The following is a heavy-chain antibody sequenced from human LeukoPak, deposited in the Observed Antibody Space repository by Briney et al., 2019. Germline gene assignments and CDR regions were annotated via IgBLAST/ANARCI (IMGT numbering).Heavy chain of an antibody. CDR1: GYTFTGYY. CDR2: INPNSGGT. Sequence: GASVKVSCKASGYTFTGYYMHWVRQAPGQGLEWMGWINPNSGGTNYAQKFQGRVTMTRDTSISTAYMELSRLRSDDTAVYYCARAGGYCSGGSCYSLDYWGQGTLVTVSS. V-gene: IGHV1-2*02. D-gene: IGHD2-15*01. J-gene: IGHJ4*02. CDR3: ARAGGYCSGGSCYSLDY.